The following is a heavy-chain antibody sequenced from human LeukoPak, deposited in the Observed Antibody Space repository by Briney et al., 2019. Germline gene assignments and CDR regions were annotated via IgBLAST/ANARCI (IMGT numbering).Heavy chain of an antibody. CDR3: ARGDGLYSSGWYNWFDP. D-gene: IGHD6-19*01. CDR2: ISSSSSTI. V-gene: IGHV3-48*04. CDR1: GFTFSSYS. Sequence: GGSLRLSCAASGFTFSSYSMNWVRQAPGKGLEWVSYISSSSSTIYYADSVKGRFTISRDNAKNSLYLQMNSLRAEDTAVYYCARGDGLYSSGWYNWFDPWGQGTLVTVSS. J-gene: IGHJ5*02.